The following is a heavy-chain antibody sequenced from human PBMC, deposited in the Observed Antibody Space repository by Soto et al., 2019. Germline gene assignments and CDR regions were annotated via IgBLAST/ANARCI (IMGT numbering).Heavy chain of an antibody. V-gene: IGHV4-59*01. CDR1: VGSISGYY. Sequence: SETLSLTCTVSVGSISGYYWNWMRQPPGKGLEYIGHIYYIGTTNYNPSLKSRATISVDTSKNQFSLKLTSVAAADTAVYFCARSGSKYGANAFDIWDQGTMVTVSS. CDR2: IYYIGTT. D-gene: IGHD5-18*01. J-gene: IGHJ3*02. CDR3: ARSGSKYGANAFDI.